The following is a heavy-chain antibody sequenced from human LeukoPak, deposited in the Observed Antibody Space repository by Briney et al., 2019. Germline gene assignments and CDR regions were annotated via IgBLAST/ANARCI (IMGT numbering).Heavy chain of an antibody. CDR2: ISWNSGSI. CDR1: GFTFDDYA. Sequence: GGSLRLSCAASGFTFDDYAMHWVRHAPGKGLEWVSGISWNSGSIGYADSVKGRFTISRDNAKNSLYLQMNSLRAEDTALYYCAKAQGRYYYGSGSPRDYYYGMDVWGQGTTVTVSS. V-gene: IGHV3-9*01. J-gene: IGHJ6*02. CDR3: AKAQGRYYYGSGSPRDYYYGMDV. D-gene: IGHD3-10*01.